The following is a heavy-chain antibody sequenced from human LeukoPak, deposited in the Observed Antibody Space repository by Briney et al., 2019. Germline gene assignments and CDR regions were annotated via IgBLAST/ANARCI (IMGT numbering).Heavy chain of an antibody. CDR2: IKSGGNSI. CDR1: GFTFGYYE. Sequence: PGGSLRLSCGTSGFTFGYYEMNWVRQAPGKGLEWVSYIKSGGNSIYYADSVKGRFTISRDNAKNTLYLQMNSLRAEDTAVYYCARDNPYYGSGSAYYYYYYMDVWGKGTTVTISS. CDR3: ARDNPYYGSGSAYYYYYYMDV. D-gene: IGHD3-10*01. V-gene: IGHV3-48*03. J-gene: IGHJ6*03.